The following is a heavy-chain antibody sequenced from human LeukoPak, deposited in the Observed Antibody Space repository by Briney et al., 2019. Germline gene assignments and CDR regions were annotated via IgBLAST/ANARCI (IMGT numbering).Heavy chain of an antibody. CDR2: INHSGST. CDR3: AGLRFLEWTYYYYMDV. Sequence: SETLSLTCAVYGGSFSGYYWSWIRQPPGKGLEWIGEINHSGSTNYNPSLKSRVTISVDTSKNQFSLKLRSVTAADTAVYYCAGLRFLEWTYYYYMDVWGKGTTVTVSS. CDR1: GGSFSGYY. D-gene: IGHD3-3*01. J-gene: IGHJ6*03. V-gene: IGHV4-34*01.